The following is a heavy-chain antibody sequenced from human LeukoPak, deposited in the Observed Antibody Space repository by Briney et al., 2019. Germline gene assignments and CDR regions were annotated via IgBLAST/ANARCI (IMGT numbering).Heavy chain of an antibody. CDR2: IYYSGST. CDR3: ARAGGLRYFDWLLQPNWFDP. Sequence: SETLSLTCTVSGGSISSSSYYWGWIRQPPGKGLEWIVSIYYSGSTYYNPSLKSRVTISVDTSKNQFSLKLSSVTAADTAVYYCARAGGLRYFDWLLQPNWFDPWGQGTLVTVSS. V-gene: IGHV4-39*07. CDR1: GGSISSSSYY. D-gene: IGHD3-9*01. J-gene: IGHJ5*02.